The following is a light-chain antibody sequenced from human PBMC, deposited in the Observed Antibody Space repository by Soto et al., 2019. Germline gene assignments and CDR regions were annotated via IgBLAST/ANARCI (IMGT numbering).Light chain of an antibody. CDR2: KAS. Sequence: DIPMTQSPSTLSAFVGDRVTITCRASQSISSWLAWYQQKPGKAPKLLIYKASSLESGVPSRFSGSGSGTEFTLTISSLQPDDSATYYCQQYDTYSLTFGGGTKVEIK. V-gene: IGKV1-5*03. J-gene: IGKJ4*01. CDR1: QSISSW. CDR3: QQYDTYSLT.